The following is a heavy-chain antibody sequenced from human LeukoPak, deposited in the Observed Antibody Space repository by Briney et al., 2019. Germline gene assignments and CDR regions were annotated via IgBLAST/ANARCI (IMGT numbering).Heavy chain of an antibody. CDR1: GGSISSYY. D-gene: IGHD3-22*01. J-gene: IGHJ4*02. V-gene: IGHV4-4*07. Sequence: SETLSLTCTVSGGSISSYYWNWIRQSAGKGLEWIGRIYSTGSTNYNPSLKSRVTMSVDTSKNQFSLKLNPVTAADTAVYYCAREGYSDTLDYYANFDHWGQGTLVTVSS. CDR2: IYSTGST. CDR3: AREGYSDTLDYYANFDH.